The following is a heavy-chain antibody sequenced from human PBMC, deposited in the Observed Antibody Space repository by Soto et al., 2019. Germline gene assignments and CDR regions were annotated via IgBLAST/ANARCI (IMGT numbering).Heavy chain of an antibody. Sequence: QVQLVESGGGVVQPGRSLRLSCAASGFTFSSYGMHWVRQAPGKGLEWVAVIWYDGSNKYYADSVKGRFTISRDNSKNTLYLKMNSLRAEDTAVYYCAREGPRIAARPYSFDYWGQGTLVTVSS. V-gene: IGHV3-33*01. CDR2: IWYDGSNK. CDR3: AREGPRIAARPYSFDY. CDR1: GFTFSSYG. J-gene: IGHJ4*02. D-gene: IGHD6-6*01.